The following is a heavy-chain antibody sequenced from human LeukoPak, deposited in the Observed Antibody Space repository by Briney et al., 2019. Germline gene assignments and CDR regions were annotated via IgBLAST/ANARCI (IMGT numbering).Heavy chain of an antibody. CDR2: IIPIFGTA. CDR3: AKAYCSSTSCYTGGVYYFDY. CDR1: GGTFSSYA. Sequence: WASVKVSCKASGGTFSSYAISWVRQAPGQGLEWMGGIIPIFGTANYAQKFQGRVTITADESTSTAYMELSSLRSGDTAVYYCAKAYCSSTSCYTGGVYYFDYWGQGTLVTVSS. D-gene: IGHD2-2*02. V-gene: IGHV1-69*01. J-gene: IGHJ4*02.